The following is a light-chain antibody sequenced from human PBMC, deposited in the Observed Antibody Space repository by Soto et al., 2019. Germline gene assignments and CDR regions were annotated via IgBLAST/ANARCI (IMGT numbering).Light chain of an antibody. CDR2: EVN. J-gene: IGLJ1*01. CDR1: SSDVGGYNY. Sequence: QSVLTQPPSASGSPGQSVTISCTGTSSDVGGYNYVSWYQQYPGKVPKLMVYEVNKRPSGVPDRFSGSKSGNTASLTVSGLQDEDEADYYCTAYAGGNNVFGTGTKLTVL. V-gene: IGLV2-8*01. CDR3: TAYAGGNNV.